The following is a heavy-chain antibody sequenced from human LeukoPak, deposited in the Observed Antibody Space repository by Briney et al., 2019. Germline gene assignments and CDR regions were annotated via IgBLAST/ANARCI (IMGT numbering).Heavy chain of an antibody. V-gene: IGHV3-21*01. Sequence: GGSLRLSCAASGFTFSTYSINWVRQAPGKGLEWVSSITNSGSYIFYADSVKGRFTISRDNAKNSLSLQMNSLRAEDTALYYCARGINEREFDFWGQGTLVTVSS. J-gene: IGHJ4*02. CDR3: ARGINEREFDF. D-gene: IGHD1-1*01. CDR1: GFTFSTYS. CDR2: ITNSGSYI.